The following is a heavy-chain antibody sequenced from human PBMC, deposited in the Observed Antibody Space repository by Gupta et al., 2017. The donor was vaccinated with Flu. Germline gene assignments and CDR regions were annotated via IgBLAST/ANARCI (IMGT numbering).Heavy chain of an antibody. CDR2: IKQDGSEK. J-gene: IGHJ4*02. V-gene: IGHV3-7*01. Sequence: EVQLVESGGGLVQPGGSLRLSCAASGFTFSDFWMSWVRQAPGKGLEWVANIKQDGSEKHFVDSVKGRFTISRDNAKNSLYLQMNSLRAEDTAVYYCASGIIPGGNAVGYWGQGTLVTVSS. CDR3: ASGIIPGGNAVGY. CDR1: GFTFSDFW. D-gene: IGHD2-15*01.